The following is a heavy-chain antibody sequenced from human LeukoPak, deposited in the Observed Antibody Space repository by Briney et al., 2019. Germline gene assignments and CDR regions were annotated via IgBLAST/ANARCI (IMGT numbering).Heavy chain of an antibody. Sequence: GESLKISCKGSGYSFTDYWISWVRQMPGKGLEWMGRIDPSDSYTNYSPSFRGHVTISSDVSISTAYLQWSSLQASDTAIYFCARTRSGGFYNPYYFDYWGQGSLVSVSS. CDR2: IDPSDSYT. J-gene: IGHJ4*02. D-gene: IGHD3-10*01. CDR3: ARTRSGGFYNPYYFDY. CDR1: GYSFTDYW. V-gene: IGHV5-10-1*01.